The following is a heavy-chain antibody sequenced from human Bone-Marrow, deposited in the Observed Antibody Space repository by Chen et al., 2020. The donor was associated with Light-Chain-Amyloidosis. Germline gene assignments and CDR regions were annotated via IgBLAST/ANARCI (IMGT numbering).Heavy chain of an antibody. CDR3: ARELAGITIFGVVTAPDY. D-gene: IGHD3-3*01. CDR2: ISAYNGNT. CDR1: GYTFTSYG. Sequence: QVQLVQSGAEVKKPGASVKVSCKASGYTFTSYGITWVRQAPGQGLEWRGWISAYNGNTNYAQKLQGRVTMTTDTSTSTAYMELRSLRSDDTAVYYCARELAGITIFGVVTAPDYWGQGTLVTCLL. J-gene: IGHJ4*02. V-gene: IGHV1-18*01.